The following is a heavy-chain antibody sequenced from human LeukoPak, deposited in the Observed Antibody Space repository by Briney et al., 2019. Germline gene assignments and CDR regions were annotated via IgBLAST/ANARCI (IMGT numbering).Heavy chain of an antibody. CDR2: IGGSGVGT. Sequence: GGSLRLSCAASGFTFDEYGMSWVRQAPGKGLEWVSVIGGSGVGTDYRDSVKGRFTISRDNSKNTLYLEMNSLRAEDTALYYCAKDYVDSGGSSWYWDYWGQGTLVTVSS. D-gene: IGHD6-13*01. CDR3: AKDYVDSGGSSWYWDY. V-gene: IGHV3-23*01. CDR1: GFTFDEYG. J-gene: IGHJ4*02.